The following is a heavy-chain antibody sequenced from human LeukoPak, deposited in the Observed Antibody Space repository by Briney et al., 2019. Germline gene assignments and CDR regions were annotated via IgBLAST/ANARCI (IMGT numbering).Heavy chain of an antibody. CDR2: INPSDSDT. V-gene: IGHV5-51*01. CDR3: ARAWNFDY. D-gene: IGHD1-1*01. Sequence: GESLKISCKGSGYSFTNYWIAWVRQMPGGGLEWMVIINPSDSDTRYSTSFQGQVTISADKSISTAYLQWSSLKASDSAMYYCARAWNFDYWGQRTLVTVSS. J-gene: IGHJ4*02. CDR1: GYSFTNYW.